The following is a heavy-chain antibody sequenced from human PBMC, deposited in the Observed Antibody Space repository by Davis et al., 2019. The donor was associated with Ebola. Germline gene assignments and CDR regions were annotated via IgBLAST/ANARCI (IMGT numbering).Heavy chain of an antibody. CDR3: ARSRFLQWLPYYY. V-gene: IGHV4-34*01. D-gene: IGHD3-3*01. CDR1: GGSSIGSY. J-gene: IGHJ4*02. CDR2: INHSGSP. Sequence: SDTLSPTFAPFGGSSIGSYWTWIPQLPGKGLEWIEEINHSGSPNYNPSLKRRVTISADTSKNQFSLKPGSVTAADTAVYHCARSRFLQWLPYYYWGQGTLVTVSS.